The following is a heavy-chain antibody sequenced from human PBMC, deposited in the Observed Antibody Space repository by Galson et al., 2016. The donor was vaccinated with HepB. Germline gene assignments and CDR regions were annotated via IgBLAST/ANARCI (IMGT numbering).Heavy chain of an antibody. Sequence: SVKVSCKASGYTFSSYYMHWVRQAPGQGLEWMGIITPSGGSTTYAQKLQGRVTMTRDTSTRTVDMELSSLRSDDSAVYYCARQRGDYWGQGTLVTVSS. V-gene: IGHV1-46*01. CDR1: GYTFSSYY. CDR2: ITPSGGST. CDR3: ARQRGDY. J-gene: IGHJ4*02.